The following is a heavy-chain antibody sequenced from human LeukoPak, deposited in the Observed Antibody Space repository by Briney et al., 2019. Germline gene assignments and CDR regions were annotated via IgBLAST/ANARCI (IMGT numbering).Heavy chain of an antibody. Sequence: ASVKVSCKASGHTFTNYGISWVRQAPGQGLEWMGWISAYNGNTNYVQKLQDRVTLTTDTSTSTAYMELRSLRSDDTAVYYCARDDVATVNLVGFDYWGQGTLVTVSS. CDR1: GHTFTNYG. CDR2: ISAYNGNT. V-gene: IGHV1-18*01. CDR3: ARDDVATVNLVGFDY. D-gene: IGHD5-12*01. J-gene: IGHJ4*02.